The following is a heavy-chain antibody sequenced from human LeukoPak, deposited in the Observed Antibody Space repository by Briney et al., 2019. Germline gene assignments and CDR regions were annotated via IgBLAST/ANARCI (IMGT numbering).Heavy chain of an antibody. CDR1: GGSISSYY. J-gene: IGHJ4*02. CDR3: ARQLSGSYFQFDY. CDR2: IYYSGST. D-gene: IGHD1-26*01. Sequence: SETLSLTYTVSGGSISSYYWSWIRQPPGKGLEWIGYIYYSGSTNYNPSLKSRVTISVDTSKNQFSLELSSATAADTAVYYCARQLSGSYFQFDYWGQGTLVTVSS. V-gene: IGHV4-59*08.